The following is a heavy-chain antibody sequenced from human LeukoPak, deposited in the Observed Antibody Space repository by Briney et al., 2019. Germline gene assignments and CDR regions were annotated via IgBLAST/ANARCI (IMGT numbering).Heavy chain of an antibody. D-gene: IGHD6-13*01. V-gene: IGHV3-23*01. CDR3: ARDHRLAAAFDY. J-gene: IGHJ4*02. Sequence: GGSLRLSCAASGFTFSSYEMNWVRQAPGKGLEWVSSISSNGGSTYYADSVKGRFTISRANSKSTVYLQMNSLRAEDTALYYCARDHRLAAAFDYWGQGALVTVSS. CDR2: ISSNGGST. CDR1: GFTFSSYE.